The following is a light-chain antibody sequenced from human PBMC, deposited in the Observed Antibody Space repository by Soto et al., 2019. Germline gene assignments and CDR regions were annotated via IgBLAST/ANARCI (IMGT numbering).Light chain of an antibody. CDR1: SSDVGGYNY. CDR2: DVS. V-gene: IGLV2-14*01. J-gene: IGLJ1*01. CDR3: SSYTSSSTLLV. Sequence: QSALTQPASVSGSPGQSITISCTGTSSDVGGYNYVSWYQQHPGKAPKLMIYDVSNRPSGVSNRFSGSKSGNTASLTSSGLQAEDEADYYCSSYTSSSTLLVFGHGTKLTVL.